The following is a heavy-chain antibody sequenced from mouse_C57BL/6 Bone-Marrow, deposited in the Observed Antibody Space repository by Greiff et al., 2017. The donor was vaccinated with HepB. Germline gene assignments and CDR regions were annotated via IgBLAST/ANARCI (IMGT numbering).Heavy chain of an antibody. CDR2: IYPGDGDT. V-gene: IGHV1-80*01. CDR1: GYAFSSYW. D-gene: IGHD2-5*01. Sequence: VKLVESGAELVKPGASVKISCKASGYAFSSYWMNWVKQRPGKGLEWIGQIYPGDGDTNYNGKFKGKATLTADKSSSTAYMQLSSLTSEDSAVYYCATYYSNYGFAYWGQGTLVTVSA. J-gene: IGHJ3*01. CDR3: ATYYSNYGFAY.